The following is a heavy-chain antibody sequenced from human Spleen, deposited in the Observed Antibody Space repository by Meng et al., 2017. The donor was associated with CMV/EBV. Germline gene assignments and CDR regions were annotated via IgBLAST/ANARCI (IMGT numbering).Heavy chain of an antibody. CDR3: AREGMATIDAFDI. D-gene: IGHD5-24*01. CDR1: GFTFSSYS. CDR2: ISSSSSYI. Sequence: GESLKISCAAPGFTFSSYSMNWVRQAPGKGLEXVSSISSSSSYIYYADSVKGRFTISRDNAKNSLYLQMNSLRAEDTAVYYCAREGMATIDAFDIWGQGTMVTVSS. J-gene: IGHJ3*02. V-gene: IGHV3-21*01.